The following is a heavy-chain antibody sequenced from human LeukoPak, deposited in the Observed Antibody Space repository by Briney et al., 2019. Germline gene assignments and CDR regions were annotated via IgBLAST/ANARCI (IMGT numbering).Heavy chain of an antibody. J-gene: IGHJ4*02. CDR1: GFTFSSYA. D-gene: IGHD6-19*01. V-gene: IGHV3-23*01. CDR2: ISGSGGST. Sequence: GGSLRLSCAASGFTFSSYAMSWVRQAPGKGLEWVSAISGSGGSTYYADSVEGRFTISRDNSKSTLYLQMNSLRAEDTAVYYCAKVMTVAGNYYFDYWGQGTPVTVSS. CDR3: AKVMTVAGNYYFDY.